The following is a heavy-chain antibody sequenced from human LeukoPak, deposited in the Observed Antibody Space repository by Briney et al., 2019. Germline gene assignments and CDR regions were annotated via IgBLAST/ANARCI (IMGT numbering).Heavy chain of an antibody. D-gene: IGHD3-10*01. CDR3: AGRYGSGSLDY. V-gene: IGHV3-30*03. CDR2: ISYDGSNK. Sequence: GRSLRLSCAASGFTISSYGMHWVRQAPGKGLEWVAVISYDGSNKYYADSVKGRFTISRDNSKNTLYLQMNSLRAEDTAVYYCAGRYGSGSLDYWGQGTLVTVSS. CDR1: GFTISSYG. J-gene: IGHJ4*02.